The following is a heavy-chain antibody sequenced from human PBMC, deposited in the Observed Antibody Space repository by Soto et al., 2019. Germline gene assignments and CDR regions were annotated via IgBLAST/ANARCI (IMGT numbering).Heavy chain of an antibody. CDR3: ARDRMVRAPGEDGMDV. CDR2: IYVSGST. CDR1: GGSISNYY. D-gene: IGHD3-10*01. J-gene: IGHJ6*02. V-gene: IGHV4-4*07. Sequence: QVQLQESGPGLVKPSETLSLTCTVSGGSISNYYWSWIRQPAGKGLEWIGRIYVSGSTNYNPSLKSRLTMSVDTSKNQFSLKLSSLTAADTAFYYCARDRMVRAPGEDGMDVWGQGTTVTVSS.